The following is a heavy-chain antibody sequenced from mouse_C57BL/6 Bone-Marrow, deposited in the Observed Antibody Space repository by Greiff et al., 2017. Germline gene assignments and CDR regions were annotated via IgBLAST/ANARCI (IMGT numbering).Heavy chain of an antibody. CDR3: ARGGKKLPWFAW. V-gene: IGHV1-61*01. J-gene: IGHJ3*01. CDR1: GYTFTSYW. CDR2: IYPSDSET. D-gene: IGHD4-1*01. Sequence: QVQLQQPGAELVRPGSSVKLSCKASGYTFTSYWMDWVKQRPGQGLEWIGNIYPSDSETHYNQKFKDKATLTVDKSSSTADMQLSSLTSEDAEVDYCARGGKKLPWFAWWGQGTLVTVSA.